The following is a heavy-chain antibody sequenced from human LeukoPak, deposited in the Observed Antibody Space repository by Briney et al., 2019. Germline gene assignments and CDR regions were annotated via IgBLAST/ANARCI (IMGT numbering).Heavy chain of an antibody. J-gene: IGHJ4*02. V-gene: IGHV3-72*01. D-gene: IGHD4-17*01. CDR2: TEDKANSYTT. Sequence: GGSLRLSCAASGFSFNNAWMTWVRQAPGKGLEWVGRTEDKANSYTTKYAASVTGRFTISRDASRNSVYLQMHSLKTEDAAVYYCARALHYAFDYWGQGILVTVSS. CDR1: GFSFNNAW. CDR3: ARALHYAFDY.